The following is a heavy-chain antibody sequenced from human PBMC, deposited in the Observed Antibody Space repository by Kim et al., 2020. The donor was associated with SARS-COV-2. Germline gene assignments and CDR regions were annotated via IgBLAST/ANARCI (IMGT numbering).Heavy chain of an antibody. CDR1: GGSISSYY. CDR3: ARVLRRIAAAGNPKPHWFDP. V-gene: IGHV4-59*13. Sequence: SETLSLTCTVSGGSISSYYWSWIRQPPGKGLEWIGYIYYSGSTNYNPSLKSRVTISVDTSKNQFSLKLSSVTAADTAVYYCARVLRRIAAAGNPKPHWFDPWGQGTLVTVSS. D-gene: IGHD6-13*01. CDR2: IYYSGST. J-gene: IGHJ5*02.